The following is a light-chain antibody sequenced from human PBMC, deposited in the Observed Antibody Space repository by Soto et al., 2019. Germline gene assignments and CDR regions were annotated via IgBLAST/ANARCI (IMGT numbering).Light chain of an antibody. Sequence: IVMTQSPDTLSMSPGERVALSCRASQSVSSNLAWYQQKPGQAPRLLIYAASTRATGIPARFSGSGSGTEITLTISSLQSEDFAVYCCQQYNNWPRTFGQGTKVDI. CDR1: QSVSSN. J-gene: IGKJ1*01. CDR3: QQYNNWPRT. CDR2: AAS. V-gene: IGKV3-15*01.